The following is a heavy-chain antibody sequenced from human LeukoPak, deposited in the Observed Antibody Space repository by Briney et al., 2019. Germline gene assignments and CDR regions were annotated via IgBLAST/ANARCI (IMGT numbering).Heavy chain of an antibody. CDR3: ARDLDIVVVPASWFDP. V-gene: IGHV3-21*01. CDR1: GFTFSSYN. D-gene: IGHD2-2*03. Sequence: GGSLRLSCAAPGFTFSSYNMNWVRQAPGKRLEWVSSISSSSTYLFYADSVKGRFTISRDNAKNSLYLQMSSLRAEDTAVYYCARDLDIVVVPASWFDPWGQGTLVRVSS. J-gene: IGHJ5*02. CDR2: ISSSSTYL.